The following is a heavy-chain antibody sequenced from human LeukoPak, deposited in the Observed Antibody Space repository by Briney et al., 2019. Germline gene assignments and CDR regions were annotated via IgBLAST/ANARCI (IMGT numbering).Heavy chain of an antibody. CDR1: GGSISSSTYF. D-gene: IGHD6-6*01. Sequence: PSETLSLTCTVSGGSISSSTYFWGWIRQPPGKGLEWIGSIYYSGSTYYNPSLKSRVTISVDTSKNQFSLKLSSVTAADTAVYYCARQTAARYWFDPWGQGTLVTVSS. J-gene: IGHJ5*02. CDR3: ARQTAARYWFDP. V-gene: IGHV4-39*01. CDR2: IYYSGST.